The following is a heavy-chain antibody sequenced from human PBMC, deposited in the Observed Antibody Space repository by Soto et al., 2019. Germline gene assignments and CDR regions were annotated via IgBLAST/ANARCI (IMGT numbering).Heavy chain of an antibody. CDR1: GFTFSNYS. V-gene: IGHV3-23*01. Sequence: EVQLLESGGGLVQPGGSLRLSCSGSGFTFSNYSMNWVRQAPGKGLEWVSSISGSGATTFSADSVQGRFSVSRDNSKNTLYLQMNSLRADDPAVYCWAKDTTSWPTGVAFWGQGTLVAVSS. CDR3: AKDTTSWPTGVAF. J-gene: IGHJ4*02. CDR2: ISGSGATT. D-gene: IGHD2-2*01.